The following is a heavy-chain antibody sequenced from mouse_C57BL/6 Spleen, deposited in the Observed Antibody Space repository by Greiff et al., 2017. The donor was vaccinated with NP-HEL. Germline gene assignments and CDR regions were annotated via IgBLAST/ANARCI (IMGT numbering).Heavy chain of an antibody. D-gene: IGHD4-1*01. Sequence: DVMLVESGGGLVKPGGSLKLSCAASGFTFSDYGMHWVRQAPEKGLEWVAYISSGSSTIYYADTVKGRFTISRDNAKNTLFLQMTSLRSEDTAMYYGATVNWDYAMDYWGQGTSVTVSS. J-gene: IGHJ4*01. CDR1: GFTFSDYG. CDR3: ATVNWDYAMDY. CDR2: ISSGSSTI. V-gene: IGHV5-17*01.